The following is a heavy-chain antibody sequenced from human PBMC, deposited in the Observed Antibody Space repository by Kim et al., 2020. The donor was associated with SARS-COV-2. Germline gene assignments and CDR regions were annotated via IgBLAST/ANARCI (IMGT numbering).Heavy chain of an antibody. CDR1: GGSISSSSYY. CDR3: ARRLGGWRNYGMDV. V-gene: IGHV4-39*01. J-gene: IGHJ6*02. Sequence: SETLSLTCTVSGGSISSSSYYCCWIRQPPGKGLEWIGSIYYSGSTYYNPSLKSRVTISVDTSKNQFSLKLSSVTAADTAVYYCARRLGGWRNYGMDVWGQGTTVTVSS. D-gene: IGHD6-19*01. CDR2: IYYSGST.